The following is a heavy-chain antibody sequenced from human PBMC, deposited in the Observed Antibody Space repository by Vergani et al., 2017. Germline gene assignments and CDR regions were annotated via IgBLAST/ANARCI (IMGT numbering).Heavy chain of an antibody. D-gene: IGHD3-9*01. CDR2: ISSSSSYI. CDR1: GFTFSSYS. J-gene: IGHJ4*02. V-gene: IGHV3-21*01. Sequence: EVQLVESGGGLVKPGGSLRLSCAASGFTFSSYSMNWVRRAPGKGLEWVSSISSSSSYIYYADSVKGRFTISRDNAKNSLYLQMNSLRAEDTAVYYCARDGELRYFDWLLFTFDYWGQGTLVTVSS. CDR3: ARDGELRYFDWLLFTFDY.